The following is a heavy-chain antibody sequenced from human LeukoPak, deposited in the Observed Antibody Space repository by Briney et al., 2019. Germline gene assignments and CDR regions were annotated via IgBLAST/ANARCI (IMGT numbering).Heavy chain of an antibody. CDR3: ARAPPYDSSGLLDY. CDR1: GFTFSSHA. V-gene: IGHV3-48*04. Sequence: GGSLRLSCAASGFTFSSHAMNWVRQAPGKGLEWVSYISISSSSVYYADSVKGRFTISRDNAKNSLYLQMNTLRAEDTAVYYCARAPPYDSSGLLDYWGQGTLVTVSS. CDR2: ISISSSSV. J-gene: IGHJ4*02. D-gene: IGHD3-22*01.